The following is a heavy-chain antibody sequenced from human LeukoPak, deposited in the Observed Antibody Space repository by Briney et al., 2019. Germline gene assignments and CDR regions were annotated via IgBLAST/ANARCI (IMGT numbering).Heavy chain of an antibody. Sequence: PGGSLRLFCAASGFTFSSYEMNWVRQAPGKGLEWVSYISSSGSTIYYADSVKGRFTISRDNAKNSLYLQMNSLRAEDTAVYYCARVMITMVRGAQPFDYWGQGTLVTVSS. D-gene: IGHD3-10*01. V-gene: IGHV3-48*03. CDR3: ARVMITMVRGAQPFDY. CDR1: GFTFSSYE. J-gene: IGHJ4*02. CDR2: ISSSGSTI.